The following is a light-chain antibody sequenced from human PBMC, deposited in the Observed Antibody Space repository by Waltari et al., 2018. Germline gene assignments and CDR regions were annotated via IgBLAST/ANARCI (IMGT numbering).Light chain of an antibody. J-gene: IGKJ3*01. CDR2: GAS. Sequence: EIVMTQSPATLSVSPGERATLSCRASQSVSSNLAWYQQKPGQAPRLLIYGASTRATGIPARFRGSGSGTEFTLTISSMQSEDFAVYYCQQYNNWPPGRFTFGPGTKVDIK. CDR3: QQYNNWPPGRFT. V-gene: IGKV3-15*01. CDR1: QSVSSN.